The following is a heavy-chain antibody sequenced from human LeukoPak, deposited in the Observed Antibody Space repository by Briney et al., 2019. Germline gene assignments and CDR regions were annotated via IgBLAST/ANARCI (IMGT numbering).Heavy chain of an antibody. CDR2: INPNSGGT. Sequence: ASVKVSCKASGYTSTGYYMHWVRQAPGQGLEWMGRINPNSGGTNYAQKFQGRVTMTRDTSISTAYMELSRLRFDDTAVYYCARQYSSSSFGYWGQGTLVTVSS. V-gene: IGHV1-2*06. CDR3: ARQYSSSSFGY. D-gene: IGHD6-6*01. J-gene: IGHJ4*02. CDR1: GYTSTGYY.